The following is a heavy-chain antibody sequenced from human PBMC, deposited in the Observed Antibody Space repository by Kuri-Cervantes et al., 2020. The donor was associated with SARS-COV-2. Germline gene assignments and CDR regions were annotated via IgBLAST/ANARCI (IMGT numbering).Heavy chain of an antibody. CDR3: ARVMRGYSGYDWIGPVDY. D-gene: IGHD5-12*01. J-gene: IGHJ4*02. CDR2: SNAGNGNT. Sequence: GESLKISCAASGFTFTSYAMHWVRQAPGQRLKWMGWSNAGNGNTKYSQEFQGRVTITRDTSASTAYMELSSLRSEDTAVYYCARVMRGYSGYDWIGPVDYWGQGTLVTVSS. CDR1: GFTFTSYA. V-gene: IGHV1-3*02.